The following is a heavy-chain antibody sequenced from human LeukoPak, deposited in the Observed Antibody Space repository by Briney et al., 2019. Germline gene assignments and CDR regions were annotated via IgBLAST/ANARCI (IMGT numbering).Heavy chain of an antibody. V-gene: IGHV3-20*04. CDR3: AREVSVAYSYYTDV. Sequence: GGSLRLSCAATGFTFDDYGMSWVRQAPGKGLEWVSGINWNGNSKGYRDSVKGRFTISRDNAKNSLYLQMNSLRAEDTALYYCAREVSVAYSYYTDVWGKGTTVTVSS. CDR1: GFTFDDYG. J-gene: IGHJ6*03. D-gene: IGHD3-10*01. CDR2: INWNGNSK.